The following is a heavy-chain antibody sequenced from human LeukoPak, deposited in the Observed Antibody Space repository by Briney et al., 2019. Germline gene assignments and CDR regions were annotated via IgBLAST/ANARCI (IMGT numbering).Heavy chain of an antibody. CDR1: GFNYYYFG. V-gene: IGHV3-20*04. CDR2: VNWSGSST. D-gene: IGHD3-22*01. CDR3: ATAHNYDGRDYYYAFSDY. Sequence: GGSLRLFCAASGFNYYYFGMTWLRPAPGRGREWVFCVNWSGSSTNYPDSVKGRFTFSRDSATNSLYLQMNSLRAEDRALYYCATAHNYDGRDYYYAFSDYWGQGTLVTVSS. J-gene: IGHJ4*02.